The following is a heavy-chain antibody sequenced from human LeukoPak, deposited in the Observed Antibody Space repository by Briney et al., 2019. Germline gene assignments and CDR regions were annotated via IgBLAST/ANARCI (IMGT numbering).Heavy chain of an antibody. J-gene: IGHJ4*02. V-gene: IGHV4-34*01. Sequence: SETLSLTCAVCGGSFSGYYWSWIRQPPGKGLEWIGEINHSGSTNYNPSLKSRVTISVDTSKNQFSLKLSSVTAADTAVYYCARELWFGESPSWGQGTLVTVSS. CDR1: GGSFSGYY. D-gene: IGHD3-10*01. CDR2: INHSGST. CDR3: ARELWFGESPS.